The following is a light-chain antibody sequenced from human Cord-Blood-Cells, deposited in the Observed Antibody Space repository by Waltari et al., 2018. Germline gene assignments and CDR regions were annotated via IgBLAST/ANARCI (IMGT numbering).Light chain of an antibody. CDR3: QQYYSTPFT. V-gene: IGKV4-1*01. J-gene: IGKJ3*01. CDR1: QSVVYSSNNKNY. Sequence: DILMTQYPDCLHVSLAERATINCQSSQSVVYSSNNKNYLAWYQQKPGQPPKLLIYWASTRETGVPARFSGSGSGTDFTLTISSLQAEDVAAYYCQQYYSTPFTFGHGTKVDIK. CDR2: WAS.